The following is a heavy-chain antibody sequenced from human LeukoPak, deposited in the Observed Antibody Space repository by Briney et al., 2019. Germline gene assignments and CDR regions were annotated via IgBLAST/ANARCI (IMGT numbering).Heavy chain of an antibody. CDR1: RLIFDDSA. J-gene: IGHJ4*02. CDR2: ISADGGST. V-gene: IGHV3-43*02. CDR3: AKESGKFDY. Sequence: GGSLRLSCVASRLIFDDSAMHWLRQAPGKGLEWVSLISADGGSTFSADSVKGRFSISRDNSKNSLYLQMNSLRSEDTAMYYCAKESGKFDYWGQGTLVAVSS.